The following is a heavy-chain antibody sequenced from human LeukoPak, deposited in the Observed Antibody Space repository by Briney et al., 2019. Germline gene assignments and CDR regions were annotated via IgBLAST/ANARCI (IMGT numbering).Heavy chain of an antibody. Sequence: GGSLRLSCAAPGFTLRDYYMTSIRQAPGKGLEWVSYISSGSGYINYAASVKGRFTISRDNAKNSLYLQMDSLRAEGTAVYYCAAWGAGGRDYWGQGTLVTVSS. D-gene: IGHD6-13*01. CDR3: AAWGAGGRDY. CDR1: GFTLRDYY. V-gene: IGHV3-11*03. J-gene: IGHJ4*02. CDR2: ISSGSGYI.